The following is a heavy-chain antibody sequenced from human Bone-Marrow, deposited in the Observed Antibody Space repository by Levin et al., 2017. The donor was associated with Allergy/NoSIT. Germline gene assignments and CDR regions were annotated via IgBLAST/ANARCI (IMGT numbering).Heavy chain of an antibody. CDR2: TGFSSGDT. Sequence: PSETLSLTCTVSGGSLTTRNNYWAWIRQAPGKGLEWIATTGFSSGDTYYSPSLKSRVTISLDTSRNEFYLTLTSVTAADTALYYCARLIADAGTSCLDVWGQGTVVTVSS. V-gene: IGHV4-39*01. J-gene: IGHJ3*01. D-gene: IGHD6-13*01. CDR3: ARLIADAGTSCLDV. CDR1: GGSLTTRNNY.